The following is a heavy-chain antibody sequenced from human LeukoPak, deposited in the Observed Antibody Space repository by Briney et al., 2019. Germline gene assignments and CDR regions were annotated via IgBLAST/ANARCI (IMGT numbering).Heavy chain of an antibody. D-gene: IGHD3-10*01. V-gene: IGHV3-23*01. CDR1: GFTFSSYE. CDR2: ISTSGEST. J-gene: IGHJ4*02. Sequence: RGSLRLSCAASGFTFSSYEMNWVRQAPGQGLEWVSAISTSGESTYYADSVKGHFTISRDNSKNTLYLQMNSLRAEDTAIYFCAKGSGNGYGSGPFDYWGQGTLVTVSS. CDR3: AKGSGNGYGSGPFDY.